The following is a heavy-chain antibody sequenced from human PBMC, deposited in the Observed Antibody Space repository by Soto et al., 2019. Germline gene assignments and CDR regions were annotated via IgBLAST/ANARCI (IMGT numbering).Heavy chain of an antibody. V-gene: IGHV1-69*18. Sequence: QVQLVQSGAEVKKPGSSVKVSCKASGGTFSSYAISWVRQAPGQGLEWLGNIIPIFGTANYAQKFQGRVTITADESTSTAYMEPSSLRSEDTAVYYCARTERTDDFWSGYPNYYYYGMDVWGQGTTVTVSS. J-gene: IGHJ6*02. CDR2: IIPIFGTA. CDR1: GGTFSSYA. CDR3: ARTERTDDFWSGYPNYYYYGMDV. D-gene: IGHD3-3*01.